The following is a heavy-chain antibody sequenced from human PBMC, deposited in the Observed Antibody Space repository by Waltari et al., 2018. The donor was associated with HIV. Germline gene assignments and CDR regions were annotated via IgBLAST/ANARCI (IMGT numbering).Heavy chain of an antibody. D-gene: IGHD3-10*01. V-gene: IGHV3-15*01. Sequence: EVHLVESGGDLLKPGGCLRLSCAASGFTFSNAWMTWVRQAPGEGLGWVGRIKGKADGGKTDYNAAVKGRFTSSRDDSKTTLFLQMNSLKTEDTAVYYCTTEEGYGSGSYLDYWGQGTPLTVSS. J-gene: IGHJ4*02. CDR3: TTEEGYGSGSYLDY. CDR2: IKGKADGGKT. CDR1: GFTFSNAW.